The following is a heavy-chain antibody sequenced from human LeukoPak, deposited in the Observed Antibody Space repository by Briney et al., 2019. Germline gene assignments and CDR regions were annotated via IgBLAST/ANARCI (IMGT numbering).Heavy chain of an antibody. CDR3: AKEDGYCSGGSCEGVY. J-gene: IGHJ4*02. V-gene: IGHV3-30*02. D-gene: IGHD2-15*01. CDR2: IRYDGSNK. Sequence: PSGGSLRLSCAASGFTFGSYGMHWVRQAPGKGLEWVAFIRYDGSNKYYADSVKGRFTISRDNSKNTLYLQMNSLRAEDTAVYYCAKEDGYCSGGSCEGVYWGQGTLVTVSS. CDR1: GFTFGSYG.